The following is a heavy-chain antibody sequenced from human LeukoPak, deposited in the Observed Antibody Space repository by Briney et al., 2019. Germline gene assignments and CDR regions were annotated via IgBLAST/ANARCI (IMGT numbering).Heavy chain of an antibody. CDR2: ISSSSSHT. CDR3: ARGGGYYFDY. V-gene: IGHV3-11*06. CDR1: GFTFSDSY. D-gene: IGHD4-23*01. Sequence: GVSLRLSCAASGFTFSDSYMNWIRQAPGKGLEWLSYISSSSSHTNYADSVKGRFTISRDNAKNSLYLQMNSVRAEDTAVYYCARGGGYYFDYWGQGTLVTVSS. J-gene: IGHJ4*02.